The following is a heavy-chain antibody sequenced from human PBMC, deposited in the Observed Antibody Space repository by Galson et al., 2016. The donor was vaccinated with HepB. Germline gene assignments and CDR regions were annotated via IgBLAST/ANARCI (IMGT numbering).Heavy chain of an antibody. Sequence: SLRLSCAASGFTFDEDAMHWVRQVPGQGLEWVSGISWNSGSKAYADSVKGRFTISRDNAKNSLFLQMNSLRAEDTAFYFCAKSLAGTSGWGFDCWGQGTLVTVSS. J-gene: IGHJ4*02. CDR3: AKSLAGTSGWGFDC. D-gene: IGHD6-19*01. CDR1: GFTFDEDA. V-gene: IGHV3-9*01. CDR2: ISWNSGSK.